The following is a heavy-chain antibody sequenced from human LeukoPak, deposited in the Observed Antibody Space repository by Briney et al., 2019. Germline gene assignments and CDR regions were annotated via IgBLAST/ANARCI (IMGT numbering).Heavy chain of an antibody. CDR3: AKGFRYCSSTRCYYDY. Sequence: KPSETLTLTCAVYGGSFSGYYWSWIRQPPGKGLEWIGEINHSGSTNYNPSLKSRVTISVDTSKNHSALELSSLAAADTGEYYCAKGFRYCSSTRCYYDYWGQENLLTVSS. D-gene: IGHD2-2*01. CDR2: INHSGST. CDR1: GGSFSGYY. V-gene: IGHV4-34*01. J-gene: IGHJ4*02.